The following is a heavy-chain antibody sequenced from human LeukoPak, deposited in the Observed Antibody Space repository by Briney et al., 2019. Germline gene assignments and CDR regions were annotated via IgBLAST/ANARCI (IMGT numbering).Heavy chain of an antibody. CDR1: GFTFSSYG. V-gene: IGHV3-30*02. J-gene: IGHJ4*02. CDR2: IRYDESNQ. Sequence: SGGSLRLSCAASGFTFSSYGMHWVRQAPGKGLEWVAFIRYDESNQYYADSVKGRLTISRDNSKNTLYLQMNSLRPEDTAVYYCAKDSSKWALDYWGQGTLVTVSS. D-gene: IGHD1-26*01. CDR3: AKDSSKWALDY.